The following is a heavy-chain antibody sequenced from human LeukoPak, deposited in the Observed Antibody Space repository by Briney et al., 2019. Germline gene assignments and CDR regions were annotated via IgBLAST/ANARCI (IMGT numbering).Heavy chain of an antibody. Sequence: PSETLSLTCTVSGASISSSYWTWIRQSPGKGLEWIGYIYYSGSTYYSPSLKSRVTISLDTSRNQFPLKLNSVTAADTAVYYCAKSNGYGLIDIWGQGTMVTVSS. CDR2: IYYSGST. J-gene: IGHJ3*02. V-gene: IGHV4-59*12. D-gene: IGHD3-22*01. CDR1: GASISSSY. CDR3: AKSNGYGLIDI.